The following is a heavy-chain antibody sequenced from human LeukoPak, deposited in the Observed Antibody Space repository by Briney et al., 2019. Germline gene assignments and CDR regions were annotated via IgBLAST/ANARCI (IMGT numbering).Heavy chain of an antibody. CDR3: ARWVESTNYYYMDV. CDR2: IYRSGST. CDR1: GGSISSGSYY. J-gene: IGHJ6*03. D-gene: IGHD5-24*01. V-gene: IGHV4-61*02. Sequence: SETLCLTCTVSGGSISSGSYYWSWIRQPAGKGLEWFGRIYRSGSTNYNPALKSRVTISVDTSKNQLSLKLSSVTAADTAVYYCARWVESTNYYYMDVWGKGTTVTVSS.